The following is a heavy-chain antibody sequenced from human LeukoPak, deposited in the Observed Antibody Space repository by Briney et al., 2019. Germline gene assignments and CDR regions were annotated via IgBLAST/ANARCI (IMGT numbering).Heavy chain of an antibody. CDR2: IYYSGST. D-gene: IGHD2-15*01. CDR1: GGSNSSSSYY. Sequence: SETLSLTCTVSGGSNSSSSYYWGWIRQPPGKGLEWIGRIYYSGSTYYNPSLERRVTISVDTSKNQFSLKLSSVTAADTAVYYCARHDASYCSGGSCLVRYFDYWGQGTLVTVSS. J-gene: IGHJ4*02. V-gene: IGHV4-39*01. CDR3: ARHDASYCSGGSCLVRYFDY.